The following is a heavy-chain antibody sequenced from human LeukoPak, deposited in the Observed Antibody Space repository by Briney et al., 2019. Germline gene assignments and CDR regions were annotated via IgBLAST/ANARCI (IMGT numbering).Heavy chain of an antibody. J-gene: IGHJ4*02. CDR1: GYTFTGYY. CDR2: INPNSGGT. Sequence: ASVKVSCKASGYTFTGYYMHWVRQAPGQGLEWMGWINPNSGGTNYAQKFQGRVTMTRDTSISTAYMELSRLRSDDTAVYYCARDQSRIFGVVINFFDYWGQGTLVTVSS. D-gene: IGHD3-3*01. V-gene: IGHV1-2*02. CDR3: ARDQSRIFGVVINFFDY.